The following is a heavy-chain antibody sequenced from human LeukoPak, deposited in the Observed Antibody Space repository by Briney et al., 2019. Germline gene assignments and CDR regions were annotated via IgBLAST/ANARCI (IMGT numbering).Heavy chain of an antibody. V-gene: IGHV3-9*01. CDR2: ISWNSGSI. CDR1: GFTFDDYA. CDR3: AKVSSSWYYYYGMDV. D-gene: IGHD6-13*01. J-gene: IGHJ6*02. Sequence: SGGSLRLSCAASGFTFDDYAMHWVRQAPGKGLEWVSGISWNSGSIGYADSVKGRFTISRDNAKNSLYLQMNSLRAEDTALYYCAKVSSSWYYYYGMDVWGQGTTVTVSS.